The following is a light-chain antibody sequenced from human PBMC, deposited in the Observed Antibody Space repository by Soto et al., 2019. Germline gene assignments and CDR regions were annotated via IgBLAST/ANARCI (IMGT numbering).Light chain of an antibody. CDR3: QHYDSARWT. V-gene: IGKV3-20*01. CDR1: QSVSSSY. Sequence: EIVLTQSPGTLSLSPGERATLSCRASQSVSSSYLAWYQQKPGPAPRLLLYGASRRATGIPDRFSGSGSGTDFSLTISGLEPEDFAVYYCQHYDSARWTFGLGTKVDIK. CDR2: GAS. J-gene: IGKJ1*01.